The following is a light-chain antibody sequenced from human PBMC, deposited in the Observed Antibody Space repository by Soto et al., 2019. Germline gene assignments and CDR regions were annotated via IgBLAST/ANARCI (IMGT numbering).Light chain of an antibody. V-gene: IGKV1-5*03. CDR2: KGS. J-gene: IGKJ1*01. CDR3: HQYNSYSWT. CDR1: QSISSW. Sequence: DIQMTQSPSTLSASVEDRVTITCRASQSISSWLAWYQQKPGKAPKLLIYKGSSLESGVPSSFSSSGTGREFTLTISSLQPDDFATYYCHQYNSYSWTFGQGTKMEIK.